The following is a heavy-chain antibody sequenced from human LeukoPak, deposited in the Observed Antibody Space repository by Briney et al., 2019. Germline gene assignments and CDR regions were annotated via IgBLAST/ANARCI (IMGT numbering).Heavy chain of an antibody. Sequence: SETLSLTFAVYGGSFSGYYWSWIRQPPGKGLEWIGEINHSGSTNYNASLKSRVTISVDTSKNQFSLKLSSVTAADTAVYYCADYYYDSSGYSDYWGQGTLVTVSS. CDR1: GGSFSGYY. J-gene: IGHJ4*02. CDR2: INHSGST. D-gene: IGHD3-22*01. V-gene: IGHV4-34*01. CDR3: ADYYYDSSGYSDY.